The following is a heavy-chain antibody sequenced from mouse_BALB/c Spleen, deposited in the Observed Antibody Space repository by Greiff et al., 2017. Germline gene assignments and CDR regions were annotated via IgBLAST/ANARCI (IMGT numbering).Heavy chain of an antibody. CDR3: TRSDRYDEDYAMDY. V-gene: IGHV1S81*02. J-gene: IGHJ4*01. CDR2: INPSNGGT. D-gene: IGHD2-14*01. CDR1: GYTFTSYY. Sequence: QVQLKQSGAELVKPGASVKLSCKASGYTFTSYYMYWVKQRPGQGLEWIGEINPSNGGTNFNEKFKSKATLTVDKSSSTAYMQLSSLTSEDSAVYYCTRSDRYDEDYAMDYWGQGTSVTVSS.